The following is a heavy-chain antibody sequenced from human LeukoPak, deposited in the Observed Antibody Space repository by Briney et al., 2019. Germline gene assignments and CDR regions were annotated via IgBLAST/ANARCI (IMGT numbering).Heavy chain of an antibody. CDR1: GGSFSGYY. CDR2: INHSGST. V-gene: IGHV4-34*01. CDR3: ARGSTRYDYVWGSYRFAFDY. D-gene: IGHD3-16*02. Sequence: NPSETLSLTCAVYGGSFSGYYWSWIRQPPGKGLGWIGEINHSGSTNYNPSLKSRVTISVDTSKNQFSLKLSSVTAADTAVYYCARGSTRYDYVWGSYRFAFDYWGQGTLVTVSS. J-gene: IGHJ4*02.